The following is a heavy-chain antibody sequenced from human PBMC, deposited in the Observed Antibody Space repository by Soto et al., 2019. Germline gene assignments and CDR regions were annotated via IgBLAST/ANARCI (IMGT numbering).Heavy chain of an antibody. V-gene: IGHV1-8*01. J-gene: IGHJ6*02. CDR1: GYTFTSYD. CDR2: MNPNSGNT. Sequence: ASVKVSCKASGYTFTSYDINWVRQATGQGLEWMGWMNPNSGNTGYAQEFQGRVTMTRNTSISTAYMELSSLRSEDTAVYYCALGGEITISYYYYGMDVWGQGTTVTVSS. CDR3: ALGGEITISYYYYGMDV. D-gene: IGHD3-9*01.